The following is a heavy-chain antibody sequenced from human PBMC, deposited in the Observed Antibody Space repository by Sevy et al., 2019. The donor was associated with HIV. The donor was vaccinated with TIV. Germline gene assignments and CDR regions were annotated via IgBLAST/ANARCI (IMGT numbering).Heavy chain of an antibody. CDR3: AGWSSAWTLFDY. CDR2: IYSDGKT. J-gene: IGHJ4*02. V-gene: IGHV3-66*01. CDR1: GFTVSRNY. Sequence: GGSLRLSCAASGFTVSRNYMRWVRQAPGRGLEWVSVIYSDGKTFYADSVQDRFTISRDNSKNTLYLQMNSLRAEDTAVYYCAGWSSAWTLFDYWGQRTLVTVSS. D-gene: IGHD6-19*01.